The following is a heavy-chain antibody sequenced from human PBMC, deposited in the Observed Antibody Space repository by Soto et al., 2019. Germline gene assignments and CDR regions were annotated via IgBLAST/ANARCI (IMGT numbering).Heavy chain of an antibody. CDR1: GFTFSSYG. D-gene: IGHD3-22*01. V-gene: IGHV3-30*18. Sequence: GGSLRLSCAASGFTFSSYGMHWVRQAPGKGLEWVAVISYDGSNKYYADSVKGRLTISRDNSKNTLYLQMNSLRAEDTAVYYCAKAAVPNYYDSSGRHPVDYWGQGTLVTVSS. CDR3: AKAAVPNYYDSSGRHPVDY. CDR2: ISYDGSNK. J-gene: IGHJ4*02.